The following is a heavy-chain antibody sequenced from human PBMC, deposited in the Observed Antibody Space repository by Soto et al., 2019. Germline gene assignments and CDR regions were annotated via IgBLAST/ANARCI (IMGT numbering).Heavy chain of an antibody. CDR2: ISAYNGKT. J-gene: IGHJ4*02. CDR1: GYTFTSYG. Sequence: QVQLVQSGAEVKKPGASVKVSCKASGYTFTSYGISWVRQAPGQGLEWMGWISAYNGKTNYAQKLQGRVTMTTDTSTSTAYMELRSLRSDDTAVYYCARDPSYYDSSGYSDFDYWGQGTLVTVSS. CDR3: ARDPSYYDSSGYSDFDY. D-gene: IGHD3-22*01. V-gene: IGHV1-18*01.